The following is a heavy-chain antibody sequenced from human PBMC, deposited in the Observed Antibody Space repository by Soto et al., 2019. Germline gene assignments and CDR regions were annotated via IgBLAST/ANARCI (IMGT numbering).Heavy chain of an antibody. CDR3: ARNSSDLEFDY. CDR2: INAGNGNT. V-gene: IGHV1-3*01. CDR1: GYTFTGYA. J-gene: IGHJ4*02. Sequence: ASVKVSCKASGYTFTGYAMHWVRQAPGQRLEWMGWINAGNGNTKYAQKLQGRVTMTTDTSTSTAYMELRSLRSDDTAVYYCARNSSDLEFDYWGQGTLVTVSS. D-gene: IGHD2-21*01.